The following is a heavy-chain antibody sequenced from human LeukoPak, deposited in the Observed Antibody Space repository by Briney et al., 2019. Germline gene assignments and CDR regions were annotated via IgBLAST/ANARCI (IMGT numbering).Heavy chain of an antibody. Sequence: PGGSLRLSCAASGFTFSSYEMNWVRQAPGKGLEWVSYISSSGSTIYYADSVKGRFTISRDNAKNSLYLQMNSLRAEDTAVYYCARAVITFGGGYMDVWGKGTTVTVSS. CDR2: ISSSGSTI. CDR3: ARAVITFGGGYMDV. D-gene: IGHD3-16*01. CDR1: GFTFSSYE. J-gene: IGHJ6*03. V-gene: IGHV3-48*03.